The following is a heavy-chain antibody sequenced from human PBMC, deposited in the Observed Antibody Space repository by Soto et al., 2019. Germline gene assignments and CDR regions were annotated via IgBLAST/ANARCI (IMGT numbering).Heavy chain of an antibody. V-gene: IGHV1-46*02. CDR2: INPSGGPT. J-gene: IGHJ5*02. D-gene: IGHD2-2*01. CDR3: AFGRPAASSWLDT. CDR1: GYTFNTYY. Sequence: QDQLVQSGTEVKKPGDSVRVSCKAVGYTFNTYYVHWVRQAPGQGVEWMGIINPSGGPTSYAQRFQGRVTMTSDASTSTVYMELSSLSSDDTAVYFCAFGRPAASSWLDTWGQGTLVSVSS.